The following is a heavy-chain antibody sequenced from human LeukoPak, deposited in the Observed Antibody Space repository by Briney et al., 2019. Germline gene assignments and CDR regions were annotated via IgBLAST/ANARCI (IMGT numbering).Heavy chain of an antibody. CDR3: AREGDYYGSGSYDY. CDR1: GFTFETYW. D-gene: IGHD3-10*01. V-gene: IGHV3-7*01. CDR2: IRQDGREK. J-gene: IGHJ4*02. Sequence: GGSLRLSCAASGFTFETYWMTWVRQAPGKGLEWVANIRQDGREKFYADSVKGRFTISRDNAKNSLYLQMNSLRAEDTAVYYCAREGDYYGSGSYDYWGQGTLVTVSS.